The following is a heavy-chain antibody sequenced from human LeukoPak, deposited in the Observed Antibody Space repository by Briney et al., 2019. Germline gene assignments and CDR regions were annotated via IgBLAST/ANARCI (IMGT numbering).Heavy chain of an antibody. V-gene: IGHV3-7*01. CDR1: GFTFNSYW. Sequence: PGGSLRLSCAASGFTFNSYWMSWVRQAPGKGLEWVANIKQDGSEKYYVDSVKGRFTISRDNAKNSLYLQMNSLRAEDTAVYYCARDQRGIAARPAGDAFDIWGQGTMVTVSS. J-gene: IGHJ3*02. CDR2: IKQDGSEK. CDR3: ARDQRGIAARPAGDAFDI. D-gene: IGHD6-6*01.